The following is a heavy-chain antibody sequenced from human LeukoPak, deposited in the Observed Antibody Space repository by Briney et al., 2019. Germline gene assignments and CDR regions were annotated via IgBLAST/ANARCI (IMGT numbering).Heavy chain of an antibody. Sequence: GGSLRLSCAASGFTFSSYWMSWVRQAPGKGLEWVANINQDGSEKYYVDSVKGRFTISRDNAKNSLYLQMNSLRAEDTAVYYYASLYSGTWAGYYYYYMDVWGKGTTVTVSS. J-gene: IGHJ6*03. CDR3: ASLYSGTWAGYYYYYMDV. CDR2: INQDGSEK. V-gene: IGHV3-7*01. D-gene: IGHD6-13*01. CDR1: GFTFSSYW.